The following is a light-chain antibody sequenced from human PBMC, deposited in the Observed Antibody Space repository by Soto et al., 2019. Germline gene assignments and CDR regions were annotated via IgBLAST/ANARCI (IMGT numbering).Light chain of an antibody. V-gene: IGKV1-5*01. CDR1: QSISSW. Sequence: IHMTQSPSTLSASVGDRLTITCRSSQSISSWVAWYQQKPGKAPKLLIYDASSLESGVPSRFSGSGSGTDFTLTISSLQPDDFATYYCQHYNSYSEAFGQGTKVDI. CDR2: DAS. CDR3: QHYNSYSEA. J-gene: IGKJ1*01.